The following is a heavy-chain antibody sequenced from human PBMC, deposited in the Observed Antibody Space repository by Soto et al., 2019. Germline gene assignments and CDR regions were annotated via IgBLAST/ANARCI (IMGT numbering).Heavy chain of an antibody. Sequence: EVQLLESGGGLVQPGGSLRLSCAASGFTFSSYAMSWVRQAPGKGLEWVSAISGSGGSTYYADSVKGRFTISRYNSKNELYLQMNCLRAEDTAVYYCASHHGLSGSWGVGYYYYGMDVWGQGTTVTVSS. J-gene: IGHJ6*02. CDR2: ISGSGGST. CDR3: ASHHGLSGSWGVGYYYYGMDV. CDR1: GFTFSSYA. D-gene: IGHD3-10*01. V-gene: IGHV3-23*01.